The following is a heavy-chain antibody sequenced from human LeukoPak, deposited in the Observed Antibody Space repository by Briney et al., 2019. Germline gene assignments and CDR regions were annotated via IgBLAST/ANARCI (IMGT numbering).Heavy chain of an antibody. Sequence: ASVKVSCKASGGTFSSYAISWVRQAPGQGLEWMGGIIPIFGTANYAQKFQGRVTITADESTSTAYMELSSLRSEDTAVYYCARLRGSGSYSYYYYYMDVWGKGTTVTVSS. D-gene: IGHD3-10*01. CDR1: GGTFSSYA. V-gene: IGHV1-69*01. CDR2: IIPIFGTA. J-gene: IGHJ6*03. CDR3: ARLRGSGSYSYYYYYMDV.